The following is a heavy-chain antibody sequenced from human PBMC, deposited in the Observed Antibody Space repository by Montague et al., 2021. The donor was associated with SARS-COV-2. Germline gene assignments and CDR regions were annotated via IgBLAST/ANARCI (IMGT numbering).Heavy chain of an antibody. D-gene: IGHD2/OR15-2a*01. CDR2: IYHSRST. CDR1: GYSIITGYY. V-gene: IGHV4-38-2*02. CDR3: ARVSWGFYASGSDFDI. Sequence: SETLSLTCSVSGYSIITGYYCSCFLQPPGKALQWIVNIYHSRSTPXNAXXXSRLTISVDTSKNQFSLKLDSLTAADTAVYFCARVSWGFYASGSDFDIWGQGALVTVSS. J-gene: IGHJ4*02.